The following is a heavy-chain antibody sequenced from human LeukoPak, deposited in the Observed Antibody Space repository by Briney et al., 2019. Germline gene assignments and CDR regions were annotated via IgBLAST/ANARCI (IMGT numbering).Heavy chain of an antibody. D-gene: IGHD6-6*01. CDR3: ARDRWSIAAPFEP. CDR2: ISSSSSYI. Sequence: GGSLRLSCAASGFTFSSYSMNWVRQAPGKGLEWVSSISSSSSYIYYADSVKGRFTISRDNAKNSLYLQMNSLRAEDTAVYYCARDRWSIAAPFEPWGQGTLVTVSS. CDR1: GFTFSSYS. V-gene: IGHV3-21*01. J-gene: IGHJ5*02.